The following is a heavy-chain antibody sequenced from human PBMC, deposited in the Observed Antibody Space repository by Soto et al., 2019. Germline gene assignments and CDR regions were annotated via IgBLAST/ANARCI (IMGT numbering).Heavy chain of an antibody. V-gene: IGHV4-4*02. CDR1: GGSISSSNW. J-gene: IGHJ6*02. CDR3: ARNDYYYYGMDV. CDR2: IYHSGST. Sequence: QVQLQESGPGLVKPSGTLSLTCAVSGGSISSSNWWSWVRQPPGKGLEWIGEIYHSGSTNYNPSLKRRLTISVDKAKNQFYLKLSSVTAAETAVYYCARNDYYYYGMDVWGQGTTVTVSS.